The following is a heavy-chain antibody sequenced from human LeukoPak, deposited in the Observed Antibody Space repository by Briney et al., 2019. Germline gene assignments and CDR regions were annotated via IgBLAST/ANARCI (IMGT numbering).Heavy chain of an antibody. J-gene: IGHJ6*02. V-gene: IGHV1-2*02. CDR2: INPNSGGT. Sequence: GASVKVSCTASGYTFTGYYMHWVRQAPGQGLEWMGWINPNSGGTNYAQKFQGRVTMTRDTSISTAYMELSRLRSDDTAVYYCARGRTGFLEWLSNYYYGMDVWGQGTTVTVSS. CDR1: GYTFTGYY. D-gene: IGHD3-3*01. CDR3: ARGRTGFLEWLSNYYYGMDV.